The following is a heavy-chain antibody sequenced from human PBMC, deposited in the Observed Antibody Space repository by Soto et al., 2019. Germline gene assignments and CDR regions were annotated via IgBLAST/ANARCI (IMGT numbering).Heavy chain of an antibody. Sequence: QMQLQESGPGLVKPSETLSLTCAVSSASIISEQRWSWVRQPPGKGLKWIGEIHHSGSTNNNPSLRSRVTMSVDKSKNQFSLNLNSVTAADTAVYYCARSFGGYAIDQWGQGTLVIVSS. CDR3: ARSFGGYAIDQ. CDR2: IHHSGST. D-gene: IGHD6-19*01. J-gene: IGHJ4*02. V-gene: IGHV4-4*02. CDR1: SASIISEQR.